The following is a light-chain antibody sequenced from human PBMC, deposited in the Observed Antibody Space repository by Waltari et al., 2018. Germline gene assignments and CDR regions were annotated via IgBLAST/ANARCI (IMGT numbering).Light chain of an antibody. CDR1: QSVRGS. CDR3: QHYVRLPAT. CDR2: GAS. Sequence: SCRASQSVRGSLAWYQQKAGQAPRLLIYGASSRATGIPDSFSGGGSGTDFSLTISRLEPEDFAVYYCQHYVRLPATFGQGTKVEI. J-gene: IGKJ1*01. V-gene: IGKV3-20*01.